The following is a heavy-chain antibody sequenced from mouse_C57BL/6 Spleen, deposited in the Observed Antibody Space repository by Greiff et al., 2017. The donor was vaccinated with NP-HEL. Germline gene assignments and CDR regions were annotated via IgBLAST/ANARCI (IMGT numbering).Heavy chain of an antibody. CDR3: AMVTHLYYFDY. D-gene: IGHD2-3*01. CDR2: IDPEDGET. Sequence: EVQVVESGAELVKPGASVKLSCTASGFNIKDYYMHWVKQRTEQGLEWIGRIDPEDGETKYAPKFQGKATITADTSSNTAYLPLSSLTSEDTAVYYCAMVTHLYYFDYWGQGTTLTVSS. CDR1: GFNIKDYY. J-gene: IGHJ2*01. V-gene: IGHV14-2*01.